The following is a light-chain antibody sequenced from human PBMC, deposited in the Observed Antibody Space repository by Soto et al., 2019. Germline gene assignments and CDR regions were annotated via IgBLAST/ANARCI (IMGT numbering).Light chain of an antibody. V-gene: IGKV1-5*01. Sequence: DIEMTQSPSTLSASVGARVTISCRASQSISRWLAWYQQKPGKAPNLLIYDASSLQSGVPSRFSGSGSGTEFTPSSDSLQPDDFATYYCQQYHTSSITFGQGTRLEIK. CDR1: QSISRW. CDR3: QQYHTSSIT. J-gene: IGKJ5*01. CDR2: DAS.